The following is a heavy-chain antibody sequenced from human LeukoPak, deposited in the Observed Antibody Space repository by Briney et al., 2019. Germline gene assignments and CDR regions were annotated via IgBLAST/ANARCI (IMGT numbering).Heavy chain of an antibody. Sequence: SETLSLTCTVSGGSISSYYWSWIRQPPGKGLEWIGYIYTSGSTNYNPSLKSRVTISVDTSKNQFSLKLSSVTAADTAVYYCARQKKEEGGYGNRFDPWGQGTLVTVSS. V-gene: IGHV4-4*09. CDR3: ARQKKEEGGYGNRFDP. J-gene: IGHJ5*02. CDR1: GGSISSYY. D-gene: IGHD5-12*01. CDR2: IYTSGST.